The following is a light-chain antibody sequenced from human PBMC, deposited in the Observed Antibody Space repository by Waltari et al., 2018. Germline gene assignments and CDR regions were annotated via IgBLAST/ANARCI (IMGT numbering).Light chain of an antibody. V-gene: IGKV4-1*01. CDR2: WAS. Sequence: DIVMTQSPDSLAVSLGARATINCKSSQSVFYSSNNKNYLAWYQQKPGQPPNLLIYWASTRESGVPDRFSGSGSGTDFTLTISSLQAEDVAVYYCQQYYTTPYTFGQGTKLEIK. CDR3: QQYYTTPYT. CDR1: QSVFYSSNNKNY. J-gene: IGKJ2*01.